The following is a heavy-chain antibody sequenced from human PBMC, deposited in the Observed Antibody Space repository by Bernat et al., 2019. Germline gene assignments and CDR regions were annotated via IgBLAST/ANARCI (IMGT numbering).Heavy chain of an antibody. CDR2: IYYSWST. V-gene: IGHV4-39*01. CDR1: GGSISSSSYY. J-gene: IGHJ4*02. Sequence: QLQLQESGPGLVKPSETLSLTCTVSGGSISSSSYYWGWICQPPGKGLEWIGSIYYSWSTYYKPSLNSRVTISVDTSKNQFSMKLSSVTAADTAVYYCARRVYNWNYVLPFDYWGQGTLVTVSS. CDR3: ARRVYNWNYVLPFDY. D-gene: IGHD1-7*01.